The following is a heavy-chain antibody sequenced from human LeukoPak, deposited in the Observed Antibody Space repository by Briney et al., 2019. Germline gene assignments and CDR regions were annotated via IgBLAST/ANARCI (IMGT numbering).Heavy chain of an antibody. Sequence: GGSLRLSCAASGFTFSSYSMNWVRQAPGKGLEWVSYISSSSSTIYYADSVKGRFTISRDNAKNSLYLQMNSLRAEDTAVYYCATYGSGSPFTRGDYWGQGTLVTVSS. V-gene: IGHV3-48*04. CDR1: GFTFSSYS. CDR3: ATYGSGSPFTRGDY. D-gene: IGHD3-10*01. J-gene: IGHJ4*02. CDR2: ISSSSSTI.